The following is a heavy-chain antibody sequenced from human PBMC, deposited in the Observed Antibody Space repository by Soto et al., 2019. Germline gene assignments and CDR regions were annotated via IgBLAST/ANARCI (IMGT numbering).Heavy chain of an antibody. V-gene: IGHV3-23*01. CDR2: ISGSGGST. D-gene: IGHD2-2*01. Sequence: GGSLRLSCAASGFTFSSYAMSWVRQAPGKGLEWVSAISGSGGSTYYADSVKGRFTISRDNSKNTLYLQMNSLRAEDTAVYYCAKDLSSTYYYYGMDVWGQGTTVTVSS. CDR1: GFTFSSYA. J-gene: IGHJ6*02. CDR3: AKDLSSTYYYYGMDV.